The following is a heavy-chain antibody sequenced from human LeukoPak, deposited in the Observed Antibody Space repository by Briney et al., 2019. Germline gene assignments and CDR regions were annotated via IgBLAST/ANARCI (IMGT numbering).Heavy chain of an antibody. J-gene: IGHJ4*02. V-gene: IGHV4-34*01. CDR2: INHSGSA. D-gene: IGHD5-18*01. Sequence: PSGTLSLTCAVSGGSFSGYYWTWIRQPPGKGLEWIGEINHSGSANYNPSLKSRVTISLDTSKNQFSLKLSSVTAADTAVYYCARGQDTAPDYWGQGTLVTVSS. CDR1: GGSFSGYY. CDR3: ARGQDTAPDY.